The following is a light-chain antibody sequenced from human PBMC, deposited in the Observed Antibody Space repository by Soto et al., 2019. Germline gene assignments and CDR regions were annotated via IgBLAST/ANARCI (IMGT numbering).Light chain of an antibody. CDR2: KAS. Sequence: DIQMTQSPSTLSASVGDRVTITCRASQSIHIWLAWYQQKPGKAPKLLIYKASTLKSGVPSRFSGSGSGTEFTLTISSLQPDDFATYYCQHYNSYSEAFGQGTKVELK. V-gene: IGKV1-5*03. CDR3: QHYNSYSEA. J-gene: IGKJ1*01. CDR1: QSIHIW.